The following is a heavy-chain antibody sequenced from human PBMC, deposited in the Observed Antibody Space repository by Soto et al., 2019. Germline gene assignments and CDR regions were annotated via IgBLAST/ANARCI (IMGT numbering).Heavy chain of an antibody. Sequence: QVQLQESGPGLVKPSETLSLTCTVSGGSISSYYWSWIRQPPGKGLEWIGYIYYRGSTHYNPSLTSRXXTXQXXYHPDFSLELRAVAAADSAGYPGTLRYGWGSFLDYRAQGPLAAPSS. D-gene: IGHD6-19*01. V-gene: IGHV4-59*08. CDR1: GGSISSYY. CDR2: IYYRGST. CDR3: TLRYGWGSFLDY. J-gene: IGHJ4*02.